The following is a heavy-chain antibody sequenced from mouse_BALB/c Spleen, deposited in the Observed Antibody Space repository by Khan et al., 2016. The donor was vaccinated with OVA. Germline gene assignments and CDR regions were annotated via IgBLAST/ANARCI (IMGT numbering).Heavy chain of an antibody. D-gene: IGHD4-1*01. J-gene: IGHJ2*01. V-gene: IGHV1S136*01. CDR2: INPYNGGT. Sequence: VQLKQSGPELVKPGASVKMSCKASGYTFTDYVLHWVKQKPGQGLEWIGYINPYNGGTKYSEKFKGKATLASDKSSITAFMELSSLTSEDSAVDYCAEGNWQSYDFDYWGQGTTLTLSS. CDR3: AEGNWQSYDFDY. CDR1: GYTFTDYV.